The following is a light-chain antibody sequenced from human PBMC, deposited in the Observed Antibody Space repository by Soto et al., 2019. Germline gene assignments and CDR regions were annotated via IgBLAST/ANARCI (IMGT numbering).Light chain of an antibody. V-gene: IGLV2-11*01. CDR3: CSYAGSYTP. Sequence: QSVLTQPRSVSGSPGQSVTISCTGTSSDVGGYNYASWYQQHPGKAPKLMIYDVSKRPSGVPDRFSGSKSGNTASLTISGLQAEDEADYYCCSYAGSYTPFGTGTKVTVL. CDR1: SSDVGGYNY. CDR2: DVS. J-gene: IGLJ1*01.